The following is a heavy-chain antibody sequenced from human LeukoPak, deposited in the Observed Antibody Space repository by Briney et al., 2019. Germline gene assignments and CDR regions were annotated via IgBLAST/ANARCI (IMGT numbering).Heavy chain of an antibody. Sequence: SETLSLTCAVSGGSISSGGYSWSWIRQPPGKGLEWIGYIYHSGSTYYNPSLKSRVTISVDRSKNQFSLKLSSVTAADTAVYYCARGRGYSYGNFDCWGQGTLVTVSS. J-gene: IGHJ4*02. D-gene: IGHD5-18*01. V-gene: IGHV4-30-2*01. CDR2: IYHSGST. CDR3: ARGRGYSYGNFDC. CDR1: GGSISSGGYS.